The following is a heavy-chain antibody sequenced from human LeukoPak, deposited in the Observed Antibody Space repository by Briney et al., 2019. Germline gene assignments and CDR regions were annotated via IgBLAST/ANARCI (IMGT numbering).Heavy chain of an antibody. J-gene: IGHJ4*02. D-gene: IGHD5-12*01. CDR3: AKDQRGYDKPIDY. CDR1: GFXFSSHA. Sequence: PGGSLRLSCAASGFXFSSHAISWVRQAPGKGLEWVSAISGSGGYTDYADSVKGRFTISRDNSKNTLYVQMNSLRAEDTAVYYCAKDQRGYDKPIDYWGQGTLVTVSS. V-gene: IGHV3-23*01. CDR2: ISGSGGYT.